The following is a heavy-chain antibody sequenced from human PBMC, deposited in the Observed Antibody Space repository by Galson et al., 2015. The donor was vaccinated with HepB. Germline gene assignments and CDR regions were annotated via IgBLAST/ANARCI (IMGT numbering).Heavy chain of an antibody. Sequence: SVKVSCKASGYTFTSYAMNWVRQAPGQGLEWMGWINTNTGNPTYAQGFTGRFVFSLDTSVSTAYLQISSLKAEDTAVYYCAREVEGYGGHNYYYYYMDVWGKGTTVTVSS. CDR1: GYTFTSYA. J-gene: IGHJ6*03. CDR3: AREVEGYGGHNYYYYYMDV. D-gene: IGHD4-23*01. CDR2: INTNTGNP. V-gene: IGHV7-4-1*02.